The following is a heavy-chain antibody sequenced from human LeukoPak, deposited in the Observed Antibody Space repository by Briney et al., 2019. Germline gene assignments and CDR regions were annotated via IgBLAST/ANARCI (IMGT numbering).Heavy chain of an antibody. J-gene: IGHJ3*02. CDR3: ARDGFNDRSGDNDGFDM. CDR2: ISGSGYIT. CDR1: GFTVSSNY. Sequence: PGGSLRLSCAASGFTVSSNYMSWVRQAPGKGLEWVSAISGSGYITHYADSVRGRFTISRDTSKDTLYLQMNSLRADDTAVYYCARDGFNDRSGDNDGFDMWGQGTMVTVSS. D-gene: IGHD1-1*01. V-gene: IGHV3-23*01.